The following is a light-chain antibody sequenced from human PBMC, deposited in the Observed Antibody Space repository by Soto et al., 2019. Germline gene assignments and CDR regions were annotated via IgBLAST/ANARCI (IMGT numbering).Light chain of an antibody. V-gene: IGLV1-51*02. CDR1: SSNFGSNS. CDR3: ATWDRSLSVGV. Sequence: QSVLTQPPSVSATPGQKVTISCSGSSSNFGSNSVSWYQHLPGTAPKRLVYETNRRPSGIPDRFSGSKSGTSATLGITGLQTGDEADYYCATWDRSLSVGVFGTGTKLTVL. CDR2: ETN. J-gene: IGLJ1*01.